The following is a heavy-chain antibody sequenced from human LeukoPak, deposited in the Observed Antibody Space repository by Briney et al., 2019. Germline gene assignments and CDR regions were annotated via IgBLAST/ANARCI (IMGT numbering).Heavy chain of an antibody. V-gene: IGHV5-51*01. J-gene: IGHJ4*02. CDR2: IYPGDSDT. CDR3: ARRCSGNCYSFDY. CDR1: GYSFSSYW. D-gene: IGHD2-21*02. Sequence: PGESLKISCKGSGYSFSSYWIGWVRQMPGKGPEWMGVIYPGDSDTRYSPSFQGQVTISADKSTSTAYLQWSSLKASDSAMYYCARRCSGNCYSFDYWGQGSLVTVSS.